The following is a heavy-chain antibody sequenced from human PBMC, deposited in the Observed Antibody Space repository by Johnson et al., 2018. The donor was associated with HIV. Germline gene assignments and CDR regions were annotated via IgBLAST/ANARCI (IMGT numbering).Heavy chain of an antibody. V-gene: IGHV3-7*05. CDR2: IRIDGGET. CDR1: GFTFSSYG. Sequence: VQLVESGGGLVQPGRSLRLSCAASGFTFSSYGMHWVRQAPGKGLEWVANIRIDGGETYYVDSVKGRFTISRDNSKNSVYLQMNSLRVEDTAVYKCAKYSGFALDIWGQGTEVIVSS. J-gene: IGHJ3*02. D-gene: IGHD2-15*01. CDR3: AKYSGFALDI.